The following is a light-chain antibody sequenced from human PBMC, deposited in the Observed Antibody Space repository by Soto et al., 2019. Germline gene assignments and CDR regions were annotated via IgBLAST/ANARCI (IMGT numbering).Light chain of an antibody. CDR3: QQYNSYPVG. J-gene: IGKJ1*01. CDR1: QSISNR. V-gene: IGKV1-5*03. Sequence: DIQMTQSPSTLSASVGDRVTITCRASQSISNRLAWYQQKPGKAPKLLIYKASSLEGGVPSRFSGSGSVTEFTLTISSLQPDDFATDYCQQYNSYPVGFGQGTKVEIK. CDR2: KAS.